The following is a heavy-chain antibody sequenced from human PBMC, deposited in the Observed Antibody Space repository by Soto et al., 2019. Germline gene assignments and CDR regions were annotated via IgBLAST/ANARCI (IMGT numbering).Heavy chain of an antibody. J-gene: IGHJ4*02. CDR3: ARDPGSSGYYYAIDY. CDR1: GYTFTSYG. V-gene: IGHV1-18*01. D-gene: IGHD3-22*01. Sequence: AASVKVSCKASGYTFTSYGISWVRQAPGQGLEWMGWISAYNGNTNYAQKLQGRVTMTTDTSTSTAYMELRSLRSDDTAVYYCARDPGSSGYYYAIDYWGKGTQVTVSS. CDR2: ISAYNGNT.